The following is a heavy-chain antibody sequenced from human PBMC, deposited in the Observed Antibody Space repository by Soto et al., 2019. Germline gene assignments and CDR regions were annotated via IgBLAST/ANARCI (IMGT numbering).Heavy chain of an antibody. J-gene: IGHJ4*02. D-gene: IGHD3-3*01. CDR3: ASVPSGYYDFYFDY. V-gene: IGHV4-30-2*01. CDR2: IYHSWST. Sequence: TLSLTCAVSGGSISSGGYSWSWIRQPPGKGLEWIGYIYHSWSTYYNPSLKSRVTISVDRSKNQFSLKLSSVTAADTAVYYCASVPSGYYDFYFDYWGQGTLVTVSS. CDR1: GGSISSGGYS.